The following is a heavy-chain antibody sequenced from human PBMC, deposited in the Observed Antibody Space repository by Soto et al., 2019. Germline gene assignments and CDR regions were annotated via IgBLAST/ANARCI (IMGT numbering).Heavy chain of an antibody. CDR1: GGSISSSNW. CDR2: IYHSGST. Sequence: LTCAVSGGSISSSNWWSWVRPPTGKGLEWIGEIYHSGSTNYNPSLKSRVTISVDKSKNQFSLKLSSVTAADTAVYYCARDGAEGVRGEFWFVPLGQGTLVTVS. V-gene: IGHV4-4*02. CDR3: ARDGAEGVRGEFWFVP. J-gene: IGHJ5*02. D-gene: IGHD3-10*01.